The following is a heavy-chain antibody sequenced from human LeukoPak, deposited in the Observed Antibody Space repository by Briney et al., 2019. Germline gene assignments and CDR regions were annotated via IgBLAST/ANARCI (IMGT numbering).Heavy chain of an antibody. CDR3: ARGVGYCSSTSCYWWFDP. Sequence: GGSLRLSCAASGFTFSSYWTHWVRHAPGKGLVWVSRINNDGSSTSYADSVKGRFTISRDNAKNTLYLQMNSLRAEDTAVYYCARGVGYCSSTSCYWWFDPWGQGTLVTVSS. D-gene: IGHD2-2*01. CDR1: GFTFSSYW. CDR2: INNDGSST. J-gene: IGHJ5*02. V-gene: IGHV3-74*01.